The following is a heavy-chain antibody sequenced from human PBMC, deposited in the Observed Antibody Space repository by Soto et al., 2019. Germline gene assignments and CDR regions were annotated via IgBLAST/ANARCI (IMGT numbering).Heavy chain of an antibody. CDR2: ISVSGGST. CDR3: EKNSVAWNDSRGYYYLLAEFFQH. D-gene: IGHD3-22*01. Sequence: PGGSLRLSCAASGFTFSGYSISWVRQAPGKGLEWVSAISVSGGSTYYADSVKGRFTISRDNSKNTLYLQMNSLRAEDTAVYYCEKNSVAWNDSRGYYYLLAEFFQHWGQGTLFTFPQ. CDR1: GFTFSGYS. V-gene: IGHV3-23*01. J-gene: IGHJ1*01.